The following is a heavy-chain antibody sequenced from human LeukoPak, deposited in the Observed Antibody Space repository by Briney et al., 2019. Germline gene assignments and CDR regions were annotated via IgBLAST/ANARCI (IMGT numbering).Heavy chain of an antibody. D-gene: IGHD6-19*01. CDR2: TNKDGSEK. J-gene: IGHJ1*01. CDR3: AKDNRRHYTSGPNPDSLH. Sequence: QTGGSLRLSCEASGFIFTDYWMTWARQAPGKGLEWVANTNKDGSEKWYVDSVKGRFTISRDNAKNSLYLQMDSLRVEDTAFYYCAKDNRRHYTSGPNPDSLHWGQGALVTVSS. V-gene: IGHV3-7*03. CDR1: GFIFTDYW.